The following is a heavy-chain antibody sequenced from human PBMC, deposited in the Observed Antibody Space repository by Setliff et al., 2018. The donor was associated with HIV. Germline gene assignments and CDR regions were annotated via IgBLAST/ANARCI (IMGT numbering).Heavy chain of an antibody. CDR1: GYSFTGYY. Sequence: ASVKVSCKASGYSFTGYYMHWVRQAPGQGLEWMGWINPKSGGTNYAQKFQGRVTMTRDTSISTAYMELTRLRSDDTAVYYCARDLGYDFWSGSMSLDYWGQGTLVTSPQ. J-gene: IGHJ4*02. CDR3: ARDLGYDFWSGSMSLDY. D-gene: IGHD3-3*01. V-gene: IGHV1-2*02. CDR2: INPKSGGT.